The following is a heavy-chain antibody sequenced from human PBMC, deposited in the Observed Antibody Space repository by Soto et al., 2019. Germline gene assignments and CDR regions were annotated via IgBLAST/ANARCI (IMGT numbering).Heavy chain of an antibody. D-gene: IGHD2-2*01. V-gene: IGHV3-30*03. CDR2: ISYDGSNK. CDR1: GFTFSSYG. Sequence: GGSLRLSCAASGFTFSSYGMHWVRQAPGKGLEWVAVISYDGSNKYYAHSVKGRFTISRDNSKNTLYLQMNSLRAEDTAVYYCARGWEDIVVVPAASYPLVPYMDVWGKGTTVTVSS. CDR3: ARGWEDIVVVPAASYPLVPYMDV. J-gene: IGHJ6*03.